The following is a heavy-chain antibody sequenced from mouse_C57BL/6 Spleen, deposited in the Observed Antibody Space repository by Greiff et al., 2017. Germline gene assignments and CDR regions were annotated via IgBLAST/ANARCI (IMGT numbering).Heavy chain of an antibody. Sequence: VKLVESGAELVRPGASVKLSCKASGYTFTDYYINWVKQRPGQGLEWIARIYPGSGNTYYNEKFKGKATLTAEKSSSTAYMQLSSLTSEDSAVYFCAKGYYDYDWFAYWGQGTLVTVAA. D-gene: IGHD2-4*01. CDR1: GYTFTDYY. CDR2: IYPGSGNT. CDR3: AKGYYDYDWFAY. J-gene: IGHJ3*01. V-gene: IGHV1-76*01.